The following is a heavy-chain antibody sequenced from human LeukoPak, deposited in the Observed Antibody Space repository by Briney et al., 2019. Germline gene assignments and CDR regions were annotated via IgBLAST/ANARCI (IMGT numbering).Heavy chain of an antibody. CDR1: GFSFSSTS. CDR3: AKEYTGTFSPFPSYFDN. D-gene: IGHD1-26*01. Sequence: GGSLRLSCATSGFSFSSTSLNWVRQAPGKGLQYVSSIDTSSYTYYADSVKGRFTISRDNSKNTLYLQMNSLRAEDTAIYYCAKEYTGTFSPFPSYFDNWGQGTLVTVSS. V-gene: IGHV3-21*04. J-gene: IGHJ4*02. CDR2: IDTSSYT.